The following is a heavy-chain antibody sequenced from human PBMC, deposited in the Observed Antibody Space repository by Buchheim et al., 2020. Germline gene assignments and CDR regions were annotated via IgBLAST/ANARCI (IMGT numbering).Heavy chain of an antibody. CDR3: ARITRGVISVDGMDV. CDR1: GGSFSGYY. J-gene: IGHJ6*02. Sequence: QVQLQQWGAGLLKPSETLSLTCAVYGGSFSGYYWSWIRQPPGKGLEWIGEINHSGSTKYNPSLKSRITITVNTSKNQFSLKLSSVTAADSAVYYCARITRGVISVDGMDVWGQGTT. D-gene: IGHD3-10*01. V-gene: IGHV4-34*01. CDR2: INHSGST.